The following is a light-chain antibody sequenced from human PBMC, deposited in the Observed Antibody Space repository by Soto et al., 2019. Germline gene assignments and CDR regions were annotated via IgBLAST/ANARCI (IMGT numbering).Light chain of an antibody. CDR1: QSISSW. V-gene: IGKV1-5*03. CDR2: KAS. CDR3: QQYRSYPIT. Sequence: DIQMTQSPSTLSASVGDRVTITCRASQSISSWLAWYQQKPGKAPKSLIYKASSLESGVPSRFSGGGSGTEFTLTISSLQPDDFATYSCQQYRSYPITFGQGTRLEI. J-gene: IGKJ5*01.